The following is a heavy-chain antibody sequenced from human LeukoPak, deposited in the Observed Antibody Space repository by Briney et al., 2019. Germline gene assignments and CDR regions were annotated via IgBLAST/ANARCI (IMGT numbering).Heavy chain of an antibody. CDR1: GFTFSSYA. CDR3: ARERNTAMVLTLNH. V-gene: IGHV3-30*04. Sequence: PGGSLRLSCAASGFTFSSYAMHWVRQAPGKGLEWVAVISYDGSNKYYADSVKGRFTISRDNSKNTLYLQMNSLRAEDTAVYYCARERNTAMVLTLNHWGQGTLVTVSS. J-gene: IGHJ5*02. D-gene: IGHD5-18*01. CDR2: ISYDGSNK.